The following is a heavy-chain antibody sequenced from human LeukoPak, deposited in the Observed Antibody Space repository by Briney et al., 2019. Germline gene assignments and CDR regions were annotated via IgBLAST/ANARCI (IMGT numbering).Heavy chain of an antibody. Sequence: SETLSLTCAVYGRSFSGYYWTWIRQPPGKGLEWIGSIYYSGSTYYNPSLKSRVTISVDTSKNQFSLKLSSVTAADTAVYYCARVYYDFWSGYPYYFDYWGQGTLVTVSS. J-gene: IGHJ4*02. CDR1: GRSFSGYY. V-gene: IGHV4-34*01. CDR3: ARVYYDFWSGYPYYFDY. D-gene: IGHD3-3*01. CDR2: IYYSGST.